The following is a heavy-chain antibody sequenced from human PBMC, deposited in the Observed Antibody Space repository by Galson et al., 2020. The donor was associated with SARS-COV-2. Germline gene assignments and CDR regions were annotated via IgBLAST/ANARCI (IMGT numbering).Heavy chain of an antibody. CDR2: ISSSGTTT. CDR1: GFTFSSYE. Sequence: GGSLRLSCAASGFTFSSYEMNWVRQAPGKGLEWISYISSSGTTTYYADSVRGRFTISRDNAKNSLYLQMNSLRAEDTAVYYCAREYCSSTSCLFDYWGQGTLVTVSS. CDR3: AREYCSSTSCLFDY. D-gene: IGHD2-2*01. V-gene: IGHV3-48*03. J-gene: IGHJ4*02.